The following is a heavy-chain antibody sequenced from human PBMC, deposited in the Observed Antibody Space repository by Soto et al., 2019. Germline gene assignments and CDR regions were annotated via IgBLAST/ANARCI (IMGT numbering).Heavy chain of an antibody. CDR2: IYYSGST. V-gene: IGHV4-31*03. CDR3: ARASDQYCTNGVCQFPIAFDI. D-gene: IGHD2-8*01. CDR1: GSSISSGGYY. J-gene: IGHJ3*02. Sequence: SETLSLTCTVSGSSISSGGYYWSWIRQHPGKGLEWIGYIYYSGSTYYNPSLKSRVTISVDTSKNQFSLKLSSVTAADTAVYYCARASDQYCTNGVCQFPIAFDIWGQGTMVTVSS.